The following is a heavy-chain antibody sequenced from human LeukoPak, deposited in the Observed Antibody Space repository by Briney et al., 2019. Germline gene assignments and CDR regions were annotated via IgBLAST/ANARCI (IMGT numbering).Heavy chain of an antibody. J-gene: IGHJ3*02. Sequence: GGSLRLSCAASGFTFSRYWMSWVRQAPGKGLEWVSSISSSSSYIYYADSVKGRFTISRDNAKNSLYLQMNSLRAEDTAVYYCARATDPLGTGDSSGDDAFDIWGQGTMVTVSS. CDR2: ISSSSSYI. CDR3: ARATDPLGTGDSSGDDAFDI. CDR1: GFTFSRYW. V-gene: IGHV3-21*01. D-gene: IGHD3-22*01.